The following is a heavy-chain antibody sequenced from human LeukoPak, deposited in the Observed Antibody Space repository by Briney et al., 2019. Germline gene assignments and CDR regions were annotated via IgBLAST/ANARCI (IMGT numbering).Heavy chain of an antibody. CDR3: AKDKGVGSSEGYYYYYGMDV. D-gene: IGHD1-26*01. CDR2: ISWNSGSI. J-gene: IGHJ6*02. V-gene: IGHV3-9*01. Sequence: PGGSLRLSCAASGFTFDDYAMHWVRQAPGKGLEWVSGISWNSGSIGYADSVKGRFTISRDNAKNSLYLQMNSLRAEDTALYYCAKDKGVGSSEGYYYYYGMDVWGQGTTVTVSS. CDR1: GFTFDDYA.